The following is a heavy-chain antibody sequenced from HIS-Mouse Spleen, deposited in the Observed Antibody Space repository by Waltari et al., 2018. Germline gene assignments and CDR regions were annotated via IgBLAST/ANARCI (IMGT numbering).Heavy chain of an antibody. CDR1: GGSFSGYY. CDR3: ARVGYCSGGSCYYFDY. D-gene: IGHD2-15*01. CDR2: INHSGST. J-gene: IGHJ4*02. V-gene: IGHV4-34*01. Sequence: QVQLQQWGAGLLKPSETLSLTCAVYGGSFSGYYCSWIRQPPGKGLEWIGEINHSGSTNYNPSLKSRVTISVDTSKNQFSLKLSSVTAADTAVYYCARVGYCSGGSCYYFDYWGQGTLVTVSS.